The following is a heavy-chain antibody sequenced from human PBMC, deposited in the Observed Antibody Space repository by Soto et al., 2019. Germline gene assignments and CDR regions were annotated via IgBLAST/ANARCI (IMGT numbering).Heavy chain of an antibody. CDR3: AGGSRPLDY. D-gene: IGHD3-16*01. J-gene: IGHJ4*02. CDR2: IYSGGNT. V-gene: IGHV3-53*04. CDR1: GFIVSSNY. Sequence: EVQLVESGGGLVQPGGSLRLSCAASGFIVSSNYVTWVRQAPGKGLEWVSVIYSGGNTYYADSVKGRFTISRHNSENTVYLQVNSLRVEDTAMYFCAGGSRPLDYWGQGTLVIVSS.